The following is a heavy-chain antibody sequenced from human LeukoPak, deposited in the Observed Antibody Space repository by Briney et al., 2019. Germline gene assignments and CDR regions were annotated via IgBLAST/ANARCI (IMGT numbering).Heavy chain of an antibody. Sequence: GGSLRLSCAVSGFTFSSYSMNWVRQAPGKGLEWVSYISSSSSTIYYADSVKGRFTISRDNAKNSLYLQMNSLRAEDTAVYYCARESDGGWTEFDYWGQGTLVTVSS. J-gene: IGHJ4*02. V-gene: IGHV3-48*01. CDR1: GFTFSSYS. D-gene: IGHD6-19*01. CDR2: ISSSSSTI. CDR3: ARESDGGWTEFDY.